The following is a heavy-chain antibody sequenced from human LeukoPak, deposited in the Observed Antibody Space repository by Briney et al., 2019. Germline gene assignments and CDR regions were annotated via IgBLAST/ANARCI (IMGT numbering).Heavy chain of an antibody. CDR1: GFTFSSYA. V-gene: IGHV3-23*01. CDR2: ISGSGGST. CDR3: AKDYSSGWYLGREPFDY. D-gene: IGHD6-19*01. Sequence: GGSLRLSCAASGFTFSSYAMSWVRQAPGKGLEWVSAISGSGGSTYYADSVKGRFTISRDNSKNTLYLQMNSLRAEDTAVYYCAKDYSSGWYLGREPFDYWGQGTLVTVSS. J-gene: IGHJ4*02.